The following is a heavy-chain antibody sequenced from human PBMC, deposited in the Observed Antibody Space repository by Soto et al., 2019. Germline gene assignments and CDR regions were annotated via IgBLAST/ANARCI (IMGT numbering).Heavy chain of an antibody. J-gene: IGHJ4*02. CDR3: ARWPQLEPRFDY. V-gene: IGHV4-59*12. CDR1: GGSISSYY. Sequence: TSETLSLTCTVSGGSISSYYWSWIRQPPGKGLEWIGYIYYSGSTNYSPSLKSRVTISVDTSKNQFSLKLSSVTAADTAVYYCARWPQLEPRFDYWGQGTLVTVSS. CDR2: IYYSGST. D-gene: IGHD1-1*01.